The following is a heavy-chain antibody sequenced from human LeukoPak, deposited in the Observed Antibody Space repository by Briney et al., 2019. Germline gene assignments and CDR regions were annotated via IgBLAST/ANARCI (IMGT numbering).Heavy chain of an antibody. J-gene: IGHJ3*02. V-gene: IGHV3-53*01. CDR3: ARDPDDRSGLEAFET. Sequence: GGSLRLSCAASGFSVSNNYMNWVRQASGKGLEWVSVMHSDGRTFYADSVKGRFTISRDKSKNMFYLQMDSLRAEDTAVYYCARDPDDRSGLEAFETWGQGTKVTVS. CDR2: MHSDGRT. CDR1: GFSVSNNY. D-gene: IGHD3-22*01.